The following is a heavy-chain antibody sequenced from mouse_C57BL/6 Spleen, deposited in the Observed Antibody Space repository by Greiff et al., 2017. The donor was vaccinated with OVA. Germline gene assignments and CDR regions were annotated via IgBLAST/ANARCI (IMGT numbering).Heavy chain of an antibody. CDR2: IFPGSGST. CDR1: GYTFTSYW. Sequence: QVQLQQPGAELVKPGASVKMSCKASGYTFTSYWITWVKQRPGQGLEWIGDIFPGSGSTNYNEKFKSKATLTVDTSSSTAYRQLSSLTSEDSAVYYCARSNYDYDNAWFAYWGQGTLVTVSA. D-gene: IGHD2-4*01. V-gene: IGHV1-55*01. J-gene: IGHJ3*01. CDR3: ARSNYDYDNAWFAY.